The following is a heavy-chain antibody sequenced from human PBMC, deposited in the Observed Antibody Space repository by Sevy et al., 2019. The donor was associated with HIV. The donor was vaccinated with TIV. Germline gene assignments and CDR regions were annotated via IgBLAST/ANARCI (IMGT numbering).Heavy chain of an antibody. V-gene: IGHV3-11*01. CDR3: ARGGIAAADPTYYYYYYGMDV. CDR1: GFTFSDYY. J-gene: IGHJ6*02. CDR2: ISSSGSTI. D-gene: IGHD6-13*01. Sequence: GGSLRLSCAASGFTFSDYYMSWIRQAPGKGLEWVSYISSSGSTIYYADSVKGRFTISRDNAKNSLYLQMNSLRAEDTAVYYCARGGIAAADPTYYYYYYGMDVWGQGTTVTGSS.